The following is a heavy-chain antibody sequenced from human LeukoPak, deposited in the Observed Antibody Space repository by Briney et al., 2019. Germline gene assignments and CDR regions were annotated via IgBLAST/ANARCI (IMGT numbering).Heavy chain of an antibody. D-gene: IGHD6-13*01. J-gene: IGHJ3*02. V-gene: IGHV3-21*01. Sequence: GGSLRLSCAASGFTFSSYSMNWVRQAPGKGLEWVSSISSSSSYIYYADSVKGRFTISRDNAKNSLYLQMNSLRAEDTAVYYCARDDTPQAPAWQQWNAFDIWGQGKMVTVSS. CDR1: GFTFSSYS. CDR3: ARDDTPQAPAWQQWNAFDI. CDR2: ISSSSSYI.